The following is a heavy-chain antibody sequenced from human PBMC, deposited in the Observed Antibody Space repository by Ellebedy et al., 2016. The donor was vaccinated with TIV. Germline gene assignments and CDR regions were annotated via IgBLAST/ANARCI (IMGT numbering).Heavy chain of an antibody. CDR1: GIVVSDNY. V-gene: IGHV3-53*01. D-gene: IGHD2-2*01. CDR3: AGGPSRGY. Sequence: GASLKISCAASGIVVSDNYMSWVRQAPGEGLEWVSLIYSGGSTHYADSVKGRFTISRDNSKNMVYLQMNSLRAEDTAVYYCAGGPSRGYWGRGTLVTVSS. CDR2: IYSGGST. J-gene: IGHJ4*02.